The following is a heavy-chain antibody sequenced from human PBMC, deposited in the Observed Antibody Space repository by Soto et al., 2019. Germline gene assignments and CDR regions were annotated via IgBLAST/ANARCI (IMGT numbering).Heavy chain of an antibody. CDR2: ISYDGSNK. Sequence: GGSLRLSCAASGFTFSSYAMHWVRQAPGKGLEWVAVISYDGSNKYYADSVKGRFTISRDNSKNTLYLQMNSLRAEDTAGYYCAREATYCSSTSCYAPSYFDYWGQGTLVTVSS. V-gene: IGHV3-30-3*01. J-gene: IGHJ4*02. CDR3: AREATYCSSTSCYAPSYFDY. D-gene: IGHD2-2*01. CDR1: GFTFSSYA.